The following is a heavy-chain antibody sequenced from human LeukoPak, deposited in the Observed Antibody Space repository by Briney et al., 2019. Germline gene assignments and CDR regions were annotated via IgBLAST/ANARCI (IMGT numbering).Heavy chain of an antibody. V-gene: IGHV3-74*01. J-gene: IGHJ3*01. Sequence: SGGSLRLSCAASGFTFSSYWMHWVRQAPGKGLVWVSRINSDGSSTSYADSVKGRFTISRDNAKNTLYLQMNRLRAEDTGVYYCARGRGGDIVGGWGQGTMVTVSS. CDR3: ARGRGGDIVGG. CDR2: INSDGSST. D-gene: IGHD5-12*01. CDR1: GFTFSSYW.